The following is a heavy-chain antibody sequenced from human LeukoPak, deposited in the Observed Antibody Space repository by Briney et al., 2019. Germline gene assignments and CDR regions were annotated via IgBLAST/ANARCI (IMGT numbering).Heavy chain of an antibody. J-gene: IGHJ4*02. D-gene: IGHD3-3*01. CDR3: ARDRGGNVLRFLEWLTFDY. CDR2: ISSSSTI. V-gene: IGHV3-48*01. CDR1: GFTFSSYS. Sequence: PGGSLRLSCAASGFTFSSYSMNWVRQAPGKGLEWVSYISSSSTIYYADSVKGRFTISRDNAKNSLYLQMNSLRAEDTAVYYCARDRGGNVLRFLEWLTFDYWGQGTLVTVSS.